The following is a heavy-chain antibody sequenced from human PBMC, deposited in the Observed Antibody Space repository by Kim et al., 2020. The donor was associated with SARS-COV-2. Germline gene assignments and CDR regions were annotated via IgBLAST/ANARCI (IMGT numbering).Heavy chain of an antibody. V-gene: IGHV5-51*01. J-gene: IGHJ4*02. D-gene: IGHD5-18*01. Sequence: GESLKISCKGSGYSFISYWIGWVRQMPGKGLEWMGIIYPGDSDTRYNPSFQGQVSISADKSISTAYLQWSSLKASDTAMYYCARITLHIYTYGPHFDYWGQGTLVTVSS. CDR1: GYSFISYW. CDR3: ARITLHIYTYGPHFDY. CDR2: IYPGDSDT.